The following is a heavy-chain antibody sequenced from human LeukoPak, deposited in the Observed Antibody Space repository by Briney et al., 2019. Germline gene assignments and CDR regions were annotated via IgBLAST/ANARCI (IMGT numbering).Heavy chain of an antibody. Sequence: GGSLRLSCAASGFIFSSNSMNWVRQAPGKGLEWVASISGSSSNKYYADSVQGRFTISRDNTKSTLYLQMNSLRAEDAAVYYCAKDRQPDNGWDLDYWGQGTLVTVST. CDR3: AKDRQPDNGWDLDY. CDR1: GFIFSSNS. D-gene: IGHD6-19*01. J-gene: IGHJ4*02. V-gene: IGHV3-21*04. CDR2: ISGSSSNK.